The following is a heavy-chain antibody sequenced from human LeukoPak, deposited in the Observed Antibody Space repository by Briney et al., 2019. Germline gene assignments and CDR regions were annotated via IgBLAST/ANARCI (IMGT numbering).Heavy chain of an antibody. CDR1: GGTISSGSYY. J-gene: IGHJ4*02. CDR3: ARVLGYGDYGYFDY. D-gene: IGHD4-17*01. CDR2: IYTSGST. Sequence: PSQTLSLTCTVSGGTISSGSYYWSWIRQPAGKGLEWIGRIYTSGSTNYNPSLKSRVTISVDTSKNQFSLKLSSVTAADTAVYYCARVLGYGDYGYFDYWGQGTLVTISS. V-gene: IGHV4-61*02.